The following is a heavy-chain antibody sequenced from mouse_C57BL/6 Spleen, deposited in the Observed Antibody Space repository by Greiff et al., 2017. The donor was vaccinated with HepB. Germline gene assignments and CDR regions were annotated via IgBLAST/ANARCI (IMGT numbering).Heavy chain of an antibody. CDR1: GYSFTDYN. D-gene: IGHD1-1*01. Sequence: VQLKQSGPELVKPGASVKISCKASGYSFTDYNMNWVKQSNGKSLEWIGVINPNYGTTSYNQKFKGKATLTVDQSSSTAYMQLNSLTSEDSAVYYCASLITTVVNYFDYWGQGTTLTVSS. J-gene: IGHJ2*01. CDR2: INPNYGTT. V-gene: IGHV1-39*01. CDR3: ASLITTVVNYFDY.